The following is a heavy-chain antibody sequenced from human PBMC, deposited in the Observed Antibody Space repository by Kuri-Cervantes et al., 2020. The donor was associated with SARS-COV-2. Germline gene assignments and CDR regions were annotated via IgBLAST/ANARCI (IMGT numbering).Heavy chain of an antibody. Sequence: GESLKISCTVSGFSFSMYVMNWVRQAPGKGLEWVSSISNSSSYIHYADSVKGRFTISRDNAKNSLYLQMNSLRAEDTAVYYCARHTGPYYFDYWGQGTLVTVSS. CDR1: GFSFSMYV. J-gene: IGHJ4*02. CDR3: ARHTGPYYFDY. CDR2: ISNSSSYI. V-gene: IGHV3-21*01. D-gene: IGHD1-14*01.